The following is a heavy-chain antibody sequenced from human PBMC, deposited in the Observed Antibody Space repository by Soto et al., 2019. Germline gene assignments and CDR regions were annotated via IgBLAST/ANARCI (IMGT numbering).Heavy chain of an antibody. V-gene: IGHV1-18*04. J-gene: IGHJ6*02. CDR3: ARFSGGSYNTYYFYYGMDV. D-gene: IGHD2-15*01. Sequence: ASVKVSCKASCDTFTSYGISWVRQAPGQGLDWMGWISAYNGNTKYAQDLQGRVTMTTDTSTSTAYMELRSLRSDDTAMYYCARFSGGSYNTYYFYYGMDVCGQRTTVAVCS. CDR2: ISAYNGNT. CDR1: CDTFTSYG.